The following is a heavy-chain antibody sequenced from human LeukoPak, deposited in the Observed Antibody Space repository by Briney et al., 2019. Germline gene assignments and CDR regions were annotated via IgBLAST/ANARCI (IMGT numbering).Heavy chain of an antibody. Sequence: ASVKVSCMASGYTFTSYDINWVRQATGQGLEWMGWMSPNSGNTGYAQKFQGRVTMTRNTSISTAYMELSSLRSEDTAMYYCAKAQFGAPFDYWGQGTLVTVSS. CDR1: GYTFTSYD. CDR3: AKAQFGAPFDY. D-gene: IGHD4/OR15-4a*01. CDR2: MSPNSGNT. V-gene: IGHV1-8*01. J-gene: IGHJ4*02.